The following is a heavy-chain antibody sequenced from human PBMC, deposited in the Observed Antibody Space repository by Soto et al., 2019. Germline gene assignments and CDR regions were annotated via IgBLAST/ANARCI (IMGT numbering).Heavy chain of an antibody. CDR2: ISAYNGNT. D-gene: IGHD3-3*01. CDR3: AKGTYDWIFGVVIPPEDAFDI. CDR1: GYTFTSYG. V-gene: IGHV1-18*01. Sequence: QVQLVQSGAEVKKPGASVKVSCKASGYTFTSYGISWVRQAPGQGLEWMGWISAYNGNTNYAQKLQGRVTMTTDTPTSTAYMELRSLRSDDTAVYYCAKGTYDWIFGVVIPPEDAFDIWGQGTMVTVSS. J-gene: IGHJ3*02.